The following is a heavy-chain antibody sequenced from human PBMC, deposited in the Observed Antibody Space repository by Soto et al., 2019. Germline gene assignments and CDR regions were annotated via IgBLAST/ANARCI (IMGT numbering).Heavy chain of an antibody. CDR3: ARELLWIAARPGYYYYGMDV. V-gene: IGHV3-33*01. Sequence: GGSLRLSCAASGFTFSSYGMHWVRQAPGKGLEWVAVIWYDGSNKYYADSVKGRFTISRDNSKNTLYLQMNSLIAEETAVYYFARELLWIAARPGYYYYGMDVWGQGTTVTVSS. CDR2: IWYDGSNK. CDR1: GFTFSSYG. J-gene: IGHJ6*02. D-gene: IGHD6-6*01.